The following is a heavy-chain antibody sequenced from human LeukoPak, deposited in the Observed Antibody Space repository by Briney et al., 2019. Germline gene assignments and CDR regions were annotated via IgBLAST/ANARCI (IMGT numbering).Heavy chain of an antibody. D-gene: IGHD3-10*01. J-gene: IGHJ4*02. CDR3: ARGRITMVRGYYAGHFDY. Sequence: PSQTLSLTCTVSGGSISSGGYYWSWIRQHPGKGLEWIGYIYYSGSTYYNPSLKSRVTISVDTSKNQFSLKLSSVTAADTAVYYCARGRITMVRGYYAGHFDYWGQGTLVTVSS. CDR2: IYYSGST. CDR1: GGSISSGGYY. V-gene: IGHV4-31*03.